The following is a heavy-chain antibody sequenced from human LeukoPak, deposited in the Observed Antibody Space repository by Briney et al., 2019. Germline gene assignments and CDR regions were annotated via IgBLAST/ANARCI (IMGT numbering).Heavy chain of an antibody. CDR2: IYSGGST. Sequence: GGSLRLSCAASGFTVSSNYMSWVRQAPGKGLEWVSVIYSGGSTYYADSVKGRFTISRDNSKNTLYLQMNSLRAEDTAVYYCARDRPEDITDYDILTGYQPLYYFDYWGQGTLVTVSS. CDR1: GFTVSSNY. V-gene: IGHV3-66*02. J-gene: IGHJ4*02. D-gene: IGHD3-9*01. CDR3: ARDRPEDITDYDILTGYQPLYYFDY.